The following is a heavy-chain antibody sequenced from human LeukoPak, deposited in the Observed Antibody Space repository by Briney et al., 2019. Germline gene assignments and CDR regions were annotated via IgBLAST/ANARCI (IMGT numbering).Heavy chain of an antibody. CDR1: GYTFTSYD. J-gene: IGHJ3*01. D-gene: IGHD1-1*01. CDR3: ARGRHNNC. V-gene: IGHV1-8*01. CDR2: MSPNSGNT. Sequence: ASVKVSCKASGYTFTSYDISWVRQAPGQGLEWVGWMSPNSGNTGYAQKFQGRVIMTRNTSISTAYTELSSLRSEDTAVYYCARGRHNNCWGQGTMDTVSS.